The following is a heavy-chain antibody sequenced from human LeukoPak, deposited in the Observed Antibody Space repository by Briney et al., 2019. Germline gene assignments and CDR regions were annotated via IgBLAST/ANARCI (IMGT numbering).Heavy chain of an antibody. CDR2: TIPIFGTV. CDR1: GDTFNNYA. V-gene: IGHV1-69*05. Sequence: SVKVSCKVSGDTFNNYAFNWVRQAPGQGPEWMGGTIPIFGTVKAAQKFQGRVTITTDESTSTSYMELSSLTSEDTAVYFCARGGRPLGYFYMDVWGKGTTVIVSS. J-gene: IGHJ6*03. CDR3: ARGGRPLGYFYMDV.